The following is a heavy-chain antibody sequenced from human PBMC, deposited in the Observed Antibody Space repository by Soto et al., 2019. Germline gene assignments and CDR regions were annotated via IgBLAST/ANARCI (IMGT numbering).Heavy chain of an antibody. CDR2: IIPIFGTA. CDR1: GGTFSSYT. D-gene: IGHD5-12*01. CDR3: ARGNHRWLQLWYFDL. Sequence: QVQLVQSGAEVKKPGSSVTVSCKASGGTFSSYTISWVRQAPGQGLEWMGGIIPIFGTAIYAQKVQGRVTITADESTRTAYMELSSLRSEDTAVYYCARGNHRWLQLWYFDLWGRGTLVTVSS. V-gene: IGHV1-69*12. J-gene: IGHJ2*01.